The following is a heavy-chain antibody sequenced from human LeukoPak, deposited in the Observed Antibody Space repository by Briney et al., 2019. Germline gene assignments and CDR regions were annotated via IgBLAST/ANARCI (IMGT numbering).Heavy chain of an antibody. CDR1: GYSISSGYY. J-gene: IGHJ4*02. CDR3: AKTRDYDSSGYSTTPYFDY. V-gene: IGHV4-38-2*01. Sequence: SETLSLTCAVSGYSISSGYYWGWIRQPPGKGLEWIGSIYHSGSTYYNPSLKSRVTISVDTSKNQFSLKLSSVTAADTAVYYCAKTRDYDSSGYSTTPYFDYWGQGTLVTVSS. CDR2: IYHSGST. D-gene: IGHD3-22*01.